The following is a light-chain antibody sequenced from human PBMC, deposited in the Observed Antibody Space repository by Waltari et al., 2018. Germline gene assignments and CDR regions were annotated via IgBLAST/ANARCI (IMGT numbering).Light chain of an antibody. J-gene: IGKJ5*01. Sequence: DVGLTQSPLPLPVTLGQPASISCRSSQSLVYTDGISYLNWFHQRPGQAPRRLLYKVSNRDSGVPDRFSGSGSGTDFTLMISSVEADDVGVYFCMQAAHWPVTFGQGTRLEIK. CDR2: KVS. CDR1: QSLVYTDGISY. V-gene: IGKV2-30*01. CDR3: MQAAHWPVT.